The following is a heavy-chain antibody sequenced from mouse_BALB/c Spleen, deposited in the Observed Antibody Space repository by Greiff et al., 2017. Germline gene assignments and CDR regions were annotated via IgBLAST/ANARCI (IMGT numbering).Heavy chain of an antibody. D-gene: IGHD4-1*01. V-gene: IGHV3-6*02. CDR3: ANLGHYYAMDY. Sequence: EVKVEESGPGLVKPSQSLSLTCSVTGYSITSGYYWNWIRQFPGNKLEWMGYISYDGSNNYNPSLKNRISITRDTSKNQFFLKLNSVTTEDTATYYCANLGHYYAMDYWGQGTSVTVSS. CDR1: GYSITSGYY. J-gene: IGHJ4*01. CDR2: ISYDGSN.